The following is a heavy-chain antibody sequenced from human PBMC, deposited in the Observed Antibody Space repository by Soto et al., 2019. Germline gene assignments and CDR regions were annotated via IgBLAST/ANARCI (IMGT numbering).Heavy chain of an antibody. Sequence: PGGCLRLACAASGFSCSSYSMKWVRQAPGKGLEWVSYISSSSSTIYDADSVKGRFTISRDNAKNSLYLQMNSLRAEDTAVYYCASAPGYYYYYMDVWGKGTTVTVSS. CDR3: ASAPGYYYYYMDV. J-gene: IGHJ6*03. CDR2: ISSSSSTI. CDR1: GFSCSSYS. V-gene: IGHV3-48*01.